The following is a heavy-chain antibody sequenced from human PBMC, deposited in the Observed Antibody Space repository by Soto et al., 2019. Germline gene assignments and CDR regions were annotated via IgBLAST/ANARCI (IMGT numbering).Heavy chain of an antibody. J-gene: IGHJ5*02. CDR2: VHYSGSI. D-gene: IGHD3-10*02. Sequence: SETLSLTCSVSGDSIINGINYWTWIRQHPGKGLEWIGHVHYSGSIYYNPSLRSRVSMSVDTSKNQVSLKLSSVTAADTAVYYCGRDQSGTGYYVDWFDPRGQGTLVTVSS. CDR1: GDSIINGINY. V-gene: IGHV4-31*03. CDR3: GRDQSGTGYYVDWFDP.